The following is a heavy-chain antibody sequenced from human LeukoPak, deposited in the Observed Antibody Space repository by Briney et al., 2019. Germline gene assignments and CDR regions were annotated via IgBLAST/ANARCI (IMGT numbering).Heavy chain of an antibody. J-gene: IGHJ3*02. CDR3: AKADYYDSSLDAFDI. D-gene: IGHD3-22*01. CDR1: GFTFSSYA. CDR2: IGAGGTFT. Sequence: PGGSLRLSCTASGFTFSSYAMNWVRQAPGKGLEWVSGIGAGGTFTYYADSVKGRFTIFRDNSRNTLYLQMNSLRADDTAVYYCAKADYYDSSLDAFDIWGQGTMVTVSS. V-gene: IGHV3-23*01.